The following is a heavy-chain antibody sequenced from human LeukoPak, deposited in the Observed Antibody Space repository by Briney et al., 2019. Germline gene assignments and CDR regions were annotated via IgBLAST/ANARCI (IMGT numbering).Heavy chain of an antibody. Sequence: PSETLSLTCTVSSDSIPSPYWSWIRQSPGQRLEWIAYISHTGSTGYNPSLQSRVAVSIDTSKNQFSLKLTSVTAADTAVYYCARDLRYSASYWGQGTLVTVSS. J-gene: IGHJ4*02. D-gene: IGHD2-21*01. CDR1: SDSIPSPY. CDR2: ISHTGST. CDR3: ARDLRYSASY. V-gene: IGHV4-59*11.